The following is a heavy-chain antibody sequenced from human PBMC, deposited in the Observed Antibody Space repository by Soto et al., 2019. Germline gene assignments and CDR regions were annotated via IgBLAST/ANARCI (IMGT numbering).Heavy chain of an antibody. Sequence: QVQLQQWGAGLLKPSETLSLTCAVYGGSFSGYYWSWIRQPPGKGLEWIGEINHSGSTNYNPSLKSRVTISVDTSKNQFSLKLSSVTAADTALYYCARSRVRGIDYLGQGTLVTVSS. CDR2: INHSGST. CDR3: ARSRVRGIDY. CDR1: GGSFSGYY. D-gene: IGHD3-10*01. J-gene: IGHJ4*02. V-gene: IGHV4-34*01.